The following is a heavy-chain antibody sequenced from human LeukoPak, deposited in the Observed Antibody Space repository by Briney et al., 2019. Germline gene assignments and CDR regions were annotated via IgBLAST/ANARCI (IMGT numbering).Heavy chain of an antibody. D-gene: IGHD6-13*01. CDR1: GGSISNYW. CDR2: IYYSGST. CDR3: ARLGGSSWYVAFDI. V-gene: IGHV4-59*04. J-gene: IGHJ3*02. Sequence: PSETLSLTCTVSGGSISNYWWSWIRQPPGKGLEWIGSIYYSGSTYYNPSLKSRVTISVDTSKNQFSLKLSSVTAADTAVYYCARLGGSSWYVAFDIWGQGTMVTVSS.